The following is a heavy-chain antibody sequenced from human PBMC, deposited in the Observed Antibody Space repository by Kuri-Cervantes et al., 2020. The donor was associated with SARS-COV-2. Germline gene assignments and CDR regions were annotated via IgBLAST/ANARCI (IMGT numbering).Heavy chain of an antibody. CDR2: IYYSGRT. Sequence: SQTLSLTCAVYGGSFSGYYWGWIRQPPGKGLEWIGTIYYSGRTYYNSSLRSRITVSVDTPNNQFSLKLNSVTAADTAVYYCARQGGRNGIDYWGQGSLATVSS. J-gene: IGHJ4*02. CDR3: ARQGGRNGIDY. CDR1: GGSFSGYY. V-gene: IGHV4-39*01. D-gene: IGHD1-26*01.